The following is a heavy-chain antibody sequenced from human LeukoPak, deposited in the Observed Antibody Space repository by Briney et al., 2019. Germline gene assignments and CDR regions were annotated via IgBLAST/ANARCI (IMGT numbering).Heavy chain of an antibody. CDR2: IYYSGDT. Sequence: SETLSLTCTVSGGSINSTRYYWSWIRQPPGKGLEWIGSIYYSGDTHYNPSLRSRVTISVDTSKNQFSLRMHSMTAADTSFYYCATGSMTTRYYYYFHMDVWGPGTTVTVSS. V-gene: IGHV4-39*01. D-gene: IGHD4-11*01. CDR1: GGSINSTRYY. J-gene: IGHJ6*03. CDR3: ATGSMTTRYYYYFHMDV.